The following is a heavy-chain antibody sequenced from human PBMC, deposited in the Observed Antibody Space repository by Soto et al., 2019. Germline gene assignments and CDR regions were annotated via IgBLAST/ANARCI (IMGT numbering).Heavy chain of an antibody. CDR2: INHSGST. V-gene: IGHV4-34*01. Sequence: QVQLQQWGAGLLKPSETLSLTCAVYGGSFSGYYWSWIRQPPGKGLEWIGEINHSGSTNYNPSLKSRVTTSVDPSKNQWSLKLSHGTGAEPAVDYCARGGVVVEPATRWFDRWGQGTLVNVSS. CDR1: GGSFSGYY. CDR3: ARGGVVVEPATRWFDR. D-gene: IGHD2-15*01. J-gene: IGHJ5*02.